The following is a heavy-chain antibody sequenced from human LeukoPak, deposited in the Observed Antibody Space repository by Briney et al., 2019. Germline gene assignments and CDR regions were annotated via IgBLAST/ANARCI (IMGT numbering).Heavy chain of an antibody. J-gene: IGHJ3*02. CDR1: GFTFSSYG. CDR2: IRYDGSNK. V-gene: IGHV3-30*02. CDR3: TRTAPRKYQLLGRGAFDI. Sequence: GGSLRLSCAASGFTFSSYGMHWVRQAPGKGLEWVAFIRYDGSNKYYADSVKGRFTISRENADNSLYLEMNSLRAEDTAVYYCTRTAPRKYQLLGRGAFDIWGQGTVVTVSS. D-gene: IGHD2-2*01.